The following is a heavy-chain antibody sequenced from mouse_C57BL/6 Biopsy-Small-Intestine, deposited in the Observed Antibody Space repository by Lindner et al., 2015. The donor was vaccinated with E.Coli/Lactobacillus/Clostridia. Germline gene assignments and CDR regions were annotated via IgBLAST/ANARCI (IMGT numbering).Heavy chain of an antibody. D-gene: IGHD2-4*01. V-gene: IGHV1-14*01. CDR3: ARSSVYFDMASHFAF. Sequence: SVKVSCKASGYAFGNYAIDWVRQAPGQGLEWMGWISGYNGNTKYAQKFQGRVTMTTDTSTNTAYMELRSLSSDDTAVYYCARSSVYFDMASHFAFWGQGTLVTVS. J-gene: IGHJ3*01. CDR1: GYAFGNYA. CDR2: ISGYNGNT.